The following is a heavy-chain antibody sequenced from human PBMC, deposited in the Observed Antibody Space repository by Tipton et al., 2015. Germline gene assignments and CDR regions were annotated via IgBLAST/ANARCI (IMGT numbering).Heavy chain of an antibody. CDR2: ISGSNTNT. V-gene: IGHV3-21*06. Sequence: SLRLSCAASGFTFSIYTMNWVRQAPGKGLEWVSSISGSNTNTYYGDSLKGRFTVSRDNAKNSVELQMNSLRAEDTAVYYCASGRLRTSGNYRDGFDVWGQGTMVNVSS. CDR1: GFTFSIYT. D-gene: IGHD1-26*01. J-gene: IGHJ3*01. CDR3: ASGRLRTSGNYRDGFDV.